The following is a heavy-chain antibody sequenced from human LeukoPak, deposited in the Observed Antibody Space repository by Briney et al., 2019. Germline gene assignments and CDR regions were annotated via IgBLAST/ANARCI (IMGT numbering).Heavy chain of an antibody. J-gene: IGHJ4*02. V-gene: IGHV4-4*07. D-gene: IGHD3-22*01. CDR1: GGSISNYY. Sequence: SETLSLTCTVSGGSISNYYWSWIRQPAGKGLEWIGRIYTSGTTHYNPSLKSRVTMSVDTSKNQFSLNLSSVTAADTAVYYCARDQYYDVSTYYEIDYWGQGTLVTVSS. CDR3: ARDQYYDVSTYYEIDY. CDR2: IYTSGTT.